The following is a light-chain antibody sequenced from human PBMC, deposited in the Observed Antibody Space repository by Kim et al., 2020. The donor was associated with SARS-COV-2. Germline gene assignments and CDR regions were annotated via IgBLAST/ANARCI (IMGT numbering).Light chain of an antibody. J-gene: IGLJ3*02. CDR2: YDS. CDR1: NIGSKS. CDR3: QVWDSSSDHRV. Sequence: SYELTQPPSVPVAPGKTDRITCGGNNIGSKSVHWYQQKPGQAPVLVIYYDSDRPSGIPERFSGSNSGNTATLTISRVEAGDEADYYCQVWDSSSDHRVFGGGTQLTVL. V-gene: IGLV3-21*04.